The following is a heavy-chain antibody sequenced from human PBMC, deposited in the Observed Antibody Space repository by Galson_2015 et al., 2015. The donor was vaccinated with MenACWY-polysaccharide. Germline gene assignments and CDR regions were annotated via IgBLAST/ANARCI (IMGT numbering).Heavy chain of an antibody. J-gene: IGHJ3*02. CDR2: ISGGGGST. CDR1: GFTFDSYA. CDR3: ARAIVGGTLHAFDI. Sequence: SLRLSCAASGFTFDSYAMNWVRQAPGKGLQWVSAISGGGGSTYYADSVKGRFTISRDNSKNTLYLQMNSLRAEDTAVYYCARAIVGGTLHAFDIWGQWTMDTVSS. V-gene: IGHV3-23*01. D-gene: IGHD1-26*01.